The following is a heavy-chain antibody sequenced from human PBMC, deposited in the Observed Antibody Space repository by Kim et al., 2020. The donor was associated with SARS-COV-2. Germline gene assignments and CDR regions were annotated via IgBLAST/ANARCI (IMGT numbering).Heavy chain of an antibody. CDR1: GFTFSSYA. D-gene: IGHD6-13*01. J-gene: IGHJ4*02. CDR3: ARGSSSSWYGAWAHDF. Sequence: GGSLRLSCAASGFTFSSYAMSWVRQAPGKGLEWVSAISGSGDYTAYAESVKGRFTISRDKSKNTLYVQMNSLRVEDTAVYFCARGSSSSWYGAWAHDFWGQGTLVTVSS. V-gene: IGHV3-23*01. CDR2: ISGSGDYT.